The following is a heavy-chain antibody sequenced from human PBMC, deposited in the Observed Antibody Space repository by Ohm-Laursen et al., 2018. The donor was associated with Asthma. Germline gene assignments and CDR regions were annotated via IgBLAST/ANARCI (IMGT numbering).Heavy chain of an antibody. CDR3: ARPAIASPVVQALDY. Sequence: SSVKVSCKSSGGTFSSYAISWVRQAPGQGLEWMGGIIPIFGTANYAQKFQGRVTITADESTSTAYMELSSLRSEDTAVYYCARPAIASPVVQALDYWGQGTLVTVSS. J-gene: IGHJ4*02. V-gene: IGHV1-69*01. CDR2: IIPIFGTA. CDR1: GGTFSSYA. D-gene: IGHD5-18*01.